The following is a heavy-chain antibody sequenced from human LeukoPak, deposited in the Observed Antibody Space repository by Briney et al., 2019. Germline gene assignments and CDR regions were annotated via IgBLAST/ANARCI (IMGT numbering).Heavy chain of an antibody. D-gene: IGHD3-10*01. CDR2: IKSKTDGGTT. J-gene: IGHJ4*02. CDR1: GFTFSSYG. CDR3: TTGLITMVRGVIITDDY. V-gene: IGHV3-15*01. Sequence: PGGSLRLSCVVSGFTFSSYGMSWVRQAPGKGLEWVGRIKSKTDGGTTDYAAPVKGRFTISRDDSKNTLYLQMNSLKTEDTAVYYCTTGLITMVRGVIITDDYWGQGTLVTVSS.